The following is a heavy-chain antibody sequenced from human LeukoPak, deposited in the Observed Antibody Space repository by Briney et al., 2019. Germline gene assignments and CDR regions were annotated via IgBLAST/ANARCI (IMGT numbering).Heavy chain of an antibody. D-gene: IGHD2-2*01. CDR1: GFTFSSYA. CDR2: ISGSGGST. CDR3: ARDSPHCSSTSCYGTGAFDI. Sequence: GGSLRLSCAASGFTFSSYAMSWVRQAPGKGLEWVSAISGSGGSTYYADSVKGRFTISRDNAKNSLYLQMNSLRAEDTAVYYCARDSPHCSSTSCYGTGAFDIWGQGTMVTVSS. V-gene: IGHV3-23*01. J-gene: IGHJ3*02.